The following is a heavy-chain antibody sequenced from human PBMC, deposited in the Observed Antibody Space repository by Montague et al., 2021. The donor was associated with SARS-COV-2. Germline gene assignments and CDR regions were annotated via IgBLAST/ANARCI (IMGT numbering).Heavy chain of an antibody. J-gene: IGHJ6*03. CDR1: GGSVSSGSYY. CDR2: IYYSGST. V-gene: IGHV4-61*01. CDR3: ARGPRGFYYYYMDV. Sequence: SETLSLTCTVSGGSVSSGSYYWSWIRQPPGKGLEWIGYIYYSGSTNYNPSLKSRVTISVDTSKNQFSLELSSVTAADTAVYYCARGPRGFYYYYMDVWGKGTPVTVSS. D-gene: IGHD2-15*01.